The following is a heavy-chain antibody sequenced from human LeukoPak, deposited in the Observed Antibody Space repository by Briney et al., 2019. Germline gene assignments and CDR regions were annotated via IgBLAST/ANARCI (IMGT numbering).Heavy chain of an antibody. CDR1: GYALTELS. J-gene: IGHJ3*02. CDR2: FDPEDGET. V-gene: IGHV1-24*01. D-gene: IGHD6-19*01. CDR3: ATDQLGMAVAGTIDAFDI. Sequence: ASVKVSCKVSGYALTELSMHWVRQAPGKGLEWMGGFDPEDGETIYAQKFQGRVTMTEDTSTDTAYMELSSLRSEDTAVYYCATDQLGMAVAGTIDAFDIWGQGKMVTVSS.